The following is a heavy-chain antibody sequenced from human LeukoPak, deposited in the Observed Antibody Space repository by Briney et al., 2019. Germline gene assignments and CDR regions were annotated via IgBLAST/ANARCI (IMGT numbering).Heavy chain of an antibody. CDR2: IKQDGGEK. J-gene: IGHJ4*02. V-gene: IGHV3-7*03. CDR1: GFSFNNYR. D-gene: IGHD6-25*01. Sequence: GGSLRLSCVASGFSFNNYRMTWVRQAPGKGLEWVANIKQDGGEKQYVDSVKGQFAISRDNAKKSLYLQINTLRAEDTAVYYCVRGPHIAATSYWGQGTLVTVSS. CDR3: VRGPHIAATSY.